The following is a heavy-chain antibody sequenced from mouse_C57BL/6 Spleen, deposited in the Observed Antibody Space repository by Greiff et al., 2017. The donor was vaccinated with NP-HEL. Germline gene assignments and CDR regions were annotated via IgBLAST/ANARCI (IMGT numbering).Heavy chain of an antibody. CDR2: ISYDGSN. CDR1: GYSITSGYY. D-gene: IGHD1-1*01. CDR3: ARWAVVATDY. J-gene: IGHJ2*01. V-gene: IGHV3-6*01. Sequence: DVQLQESGPGLVKPSQSLSLTCSVTGYSITSGYYWNWIRQFPGNKLEWMGYISYDGSNNYNPSLKNRISITRDTSKNQFFLKLNSVTTEDTATYYCARWAVVATDYWGQGTTLTVSS.